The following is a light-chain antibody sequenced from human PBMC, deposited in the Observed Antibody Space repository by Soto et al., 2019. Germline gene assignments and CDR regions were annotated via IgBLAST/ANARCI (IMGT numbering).Light chain of an antibody. CDR2: TNN. Sequence: QSVLTQPPSASGTSGQRVTISCSGRTSNIGSNTVNWYQQLPGTAPKLLIYTNNQRPSGVPDRFSGSKSGTSASLAISGLQSEDEADYYRAAWDDSLNGYVFGTGTKVTVL. CDR3: AAWDDSLNGYV. V-gene: IGLV1-44*01. J-gene: IGLJ1*01. CDR1: TSNIGSNT.